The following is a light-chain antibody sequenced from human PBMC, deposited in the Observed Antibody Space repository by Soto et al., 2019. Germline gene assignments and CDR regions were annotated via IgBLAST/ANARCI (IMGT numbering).Light chain of an antibody. CDR1: MRDVGAYNL. V-gene: IGLV2-14*01. CDR3: SAYTARSTLV. J-gene: IGLJ3*02. CDR2: EVR. Sequence: QAALTEPACLSGSAGQSITISCSGTMRDVGAYNLVSWYQQHPGTAPKLIIYEVRNRPSGISSRFSGSRSGNTASLTISGLQPEDEGDYYCSAYTARSTLVFGGGTKVTVL.